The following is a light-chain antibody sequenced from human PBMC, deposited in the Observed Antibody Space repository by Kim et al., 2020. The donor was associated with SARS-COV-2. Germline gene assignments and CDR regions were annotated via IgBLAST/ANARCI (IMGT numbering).Light chain of an antibody. J-gene: IGKJ2*01. Sequence: LSPGERATLSCRASQSVASNHLAWFQQKPGKAPRLLVYGTSSRATGIPDRFSGSGSGTDFTLTISRLEPEDFAIYYCQQYDRSPYTFGQGTKLEI. V-gene: IGKV3-20*01. CDR2: GTS. CDR1: QSVASNH. CDR3: QQYDRSPYT.